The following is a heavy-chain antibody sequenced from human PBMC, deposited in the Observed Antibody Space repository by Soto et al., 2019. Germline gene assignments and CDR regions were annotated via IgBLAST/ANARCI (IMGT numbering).Heavy chain of an antibody. Sequence: SETLSLTCTVSGDSISSGNKYWSWIRQPPGKGLEWIGYIFSSGTTYYNPPLKSRLTMSLDTSENQFSLKLNSLTDADTAVYYCARVPSPFDYYYAMDVWGQGTTVTVS. CDR2: IFSSGTT. CDR1: GDSISSGNKY. D-gene: IGHD3-16*01. J-gene: IGHJ6*02. CDR3: ARVPSPFDYYYAMDV. V-gene: IGHV4-30-4*01.